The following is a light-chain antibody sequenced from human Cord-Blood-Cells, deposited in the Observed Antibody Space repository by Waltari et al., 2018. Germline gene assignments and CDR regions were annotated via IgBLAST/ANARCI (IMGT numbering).Light chain of an antibody. CDR1: AFPKKY. V-gene: IGLV3-25*03. Sequence: SYELTQPPSVSVSPGQTARITCSGDAFPKKYAYWYQQKPGQAPVLVIYKDSGRPSGIPGRFSGSSSGTTVTLTISGVQAEDEADYYCQSADSSGIVVFGGGTKLTVL. CDR3: QSADSSGIVV. J-gene: IGLJ2*01. CDR2: KDS.